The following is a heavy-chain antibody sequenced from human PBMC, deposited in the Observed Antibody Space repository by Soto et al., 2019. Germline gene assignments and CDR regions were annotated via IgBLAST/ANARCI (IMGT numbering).Heavy chain of an antibody. D-gene: IGHD6-13*01. CDR2: IWYDGSNK. CDR3: AREEPGIAAAGVPRGGMDV. V-gene: IGHV3-33*01. Sequence: GGSLRLSCAASGFTFSSYGMHWVRQAPGKGLEWVAVIWYDGSNKYYADSVKGRFTISRDNSKNTLYLQMNSLRAEDTAVYYCAREEPGIAAAGVPRGGMDVWGQGTTVTVSS. CDR1: GFTFSSYG. J-gene: IGHJ6*02.